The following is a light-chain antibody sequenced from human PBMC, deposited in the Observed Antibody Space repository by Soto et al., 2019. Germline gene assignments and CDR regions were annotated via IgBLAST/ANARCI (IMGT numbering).Light chain of an antibody. CDR3: QQLFDSPIT. CDR1: QVISTS. V-gene: IGKV1-9*01. Sequence: ESVTIKCRASQVISTSLAWYQVKPGKAPKLLIYAASTLESGVPSRFSATVSGTEFSLTITSLQPEDFATYYCQQLFDSPITFGQGTRLEIK. J-gene: IGKJ5*01. CDR2: AAS.